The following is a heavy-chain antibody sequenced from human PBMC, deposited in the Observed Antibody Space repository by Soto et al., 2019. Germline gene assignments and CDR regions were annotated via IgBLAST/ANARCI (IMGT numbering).Heavy chain of an antibody. J-gene: IGHJ6*02. V-gene: IGHV1-69*13. CDR1: GGTFSSYA. CDR3: ARLVVVGATSGGYYYCGMDV. CDR2: IIPIFGTA. D-gene: IGHD1-26*01. Sequence: SVKVSCKASGGTFSSYAISWVRQAPGQGLEWMGGIIPIFGTANYAQKFQGRVTITADESTSTAYMELSSLRSEDTAVYYCARLVVVGATSGGYYYCGMDVWGQGTTVTVSS.